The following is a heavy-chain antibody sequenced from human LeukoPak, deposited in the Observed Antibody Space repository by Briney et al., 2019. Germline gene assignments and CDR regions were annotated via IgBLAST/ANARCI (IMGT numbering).Heavy chain of an antibody. CDR2: IIPIFGTA. J-gene: IGHJ4*02. V-gene: IGHV1-69*01. Sequence: GSSVKVSCRASGGTFSSYAISWVRQAPGQGLEWMGGIIPIFGTANYAQKFQGRVTITADESTSTAYMELSSLRSEDTAVYYCARVLPGRRLLDYWGQGTLVTVSS. D-gene: IGHD3-22*01. CDR3: ARVLPGRRLLDY. CDR1: GGTFSSYA.